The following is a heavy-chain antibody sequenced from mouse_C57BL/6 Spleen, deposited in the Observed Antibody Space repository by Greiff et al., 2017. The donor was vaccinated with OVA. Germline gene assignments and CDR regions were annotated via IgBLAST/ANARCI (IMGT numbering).Heavy chain of an antibody. J-gene: IGHJ2*01. CDR3: ARPLLGLYYFDY. D-gene: IGHD4-1*01. V-gene: IGHV5-17*01. CDR1: GFTFSDYG. CDR2: ISSGSSTI. Sequence: EVKFEESGGGLVKPGGSLKLSCAASGFTFSDYGMHWVRQAPEKGLEWVAYISSGSSTIYYADTVKGRFTISRDNAKNTLFLQMTSLRSEDTAMYYCARPLLGLYYFDYWGQGTTLTVSS.